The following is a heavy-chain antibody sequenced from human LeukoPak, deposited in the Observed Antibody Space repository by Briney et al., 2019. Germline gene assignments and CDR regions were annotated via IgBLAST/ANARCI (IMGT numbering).Heavy chain of an antibody. CDR3: ARTFLWGYYFDY. D-gene: IGHD3-16*01. Sequence: QPGGSLRLSCAASGFTFSSYEMNWVRQAPGKGLEWVSYISSSGSTIYYADSVKGRFTISRDNAKNSLYLQMNSLRAEDTAVYYCARTFLWGYYFDYWGQGTLVTVSS. CDR1: GFTFSSYE. J-gene: IGHJ4*02. CDR2: ISSSGSTI. V-gene: IGHV3-48*03.